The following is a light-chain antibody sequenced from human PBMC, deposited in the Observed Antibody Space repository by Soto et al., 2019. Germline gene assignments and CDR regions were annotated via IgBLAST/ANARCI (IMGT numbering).Light chain of an antibody. CDR3: QQYNTYPPT. CDR1: QSISTW. CDR2: KAS. Sequence: DIQMTQSPSTLSASIGDRVTITCRASQSISTWLAWYQQKPGKAPKVLIYKASNLETGVPSRFSGSGSGTEFSLTISSLQPDDFATYYCQQYNTYPPTFGQGTRLEIK. J-gene: IGKJ2*01. V-gene: IGKV1-5*03.